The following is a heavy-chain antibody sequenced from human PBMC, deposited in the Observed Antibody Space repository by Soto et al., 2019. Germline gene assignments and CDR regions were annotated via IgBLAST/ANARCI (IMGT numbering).Heavy chain of an antibody. Sequence: NPSETLSLTCAVSGYSISSGYYWGWIRQPPGKGLEWIGSIYHSGSTYYNPSLKSRVTISVNTSKNQFSLKLSSVTAADTAVYYCARDGLGMVYAARVYYYGMDVWGQGTTVTVSS. J-gene: IGHJ6*02. CDR1: GYSISSGYY. V-gene: IGHV4-38-2*02. CDR2: IYHSGST. CDR3: ARDGLGMVYAARVYYYGMDV. D-gene: IGHD2-8*01.